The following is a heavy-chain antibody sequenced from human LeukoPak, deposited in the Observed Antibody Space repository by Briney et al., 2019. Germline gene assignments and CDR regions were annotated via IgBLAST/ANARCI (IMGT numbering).Heavy chain of an antibody. J-gene: IGHJ6*02. CDR3: ARDLLVATNYYYYGMDV. Sequence: SETLSLTCTVSGGSISSGSYYWSWIRQPAGKGLEWIGRIYTSGSTNYNLSLKSRVTISVDTSKNQFSLKLSSVTAADTAVYYCARDLLVATNYYYYGMDVWGQGTTVTVFS. V-gene: IGHV4-61*02. CDR1: GGSISSGSYY. D-gene: IGHD5-12*01. CDR2: IYTSGST.